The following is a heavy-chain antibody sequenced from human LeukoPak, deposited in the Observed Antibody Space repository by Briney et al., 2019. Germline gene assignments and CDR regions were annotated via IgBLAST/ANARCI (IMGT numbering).Heavy chain of an antibody. J-gene: IGHJ4*02. V-gene: IGHV3-23*01. Sequence: GGSLRLSCAASGFIFSNYAMTWVRQAPGKGLEWVSTISGSGRSTFYYADSVKGRLIISRDNSRNTLYLQMNSLRAEDTAVFYCVKDPHSGEPLTWGQGTMVTVSS. CDR1: GFIFSNYA. CDR3: VKDPHSGEPLT. CDR2: ISGSGRST. D-gene: IGHD1-14*01.